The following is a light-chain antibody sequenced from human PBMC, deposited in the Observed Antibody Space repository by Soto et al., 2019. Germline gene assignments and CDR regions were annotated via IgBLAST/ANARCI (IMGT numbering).Light chain of an antibody. CDR1: SSDVGGYDY. CDR2: EVT. CDR3: SSPTSSTTLG. Sequence: QSALTQPPSASGSPGQSVTISCTGTSSDVGGYDYVSWYQQQSGKAPKLIIYEVTKRPSGVPDRFSGSKSGNTASLTISGLQAEDEADYFCSSPTSSTTLGFGGGTKLTVL. V-gene: IGLV2-8*01. J-gene: IGLJ2*01.